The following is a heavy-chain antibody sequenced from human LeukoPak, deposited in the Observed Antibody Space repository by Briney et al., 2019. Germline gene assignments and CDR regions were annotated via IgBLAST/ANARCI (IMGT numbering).Heavy chain of an antibody. CDR1: GFTFSSYG. Sequence: SGGSLRLSCAASGFTFSSYGMHWVRQAPGKGLEWVAVIWYDGSNKYYADSVKGRLTISRDNSKNTLYLQMNSLRAEDTAVYYCARDGILYYGSGSFDYWGQGTLVTVSS. CDR3: ARDGILYYGSGSFDY. J-gene: IGHJ4*02. V-gene: IGHV3-33*01. D-gene: IGHD3-10*01. CDR2: IWYDGSNK.